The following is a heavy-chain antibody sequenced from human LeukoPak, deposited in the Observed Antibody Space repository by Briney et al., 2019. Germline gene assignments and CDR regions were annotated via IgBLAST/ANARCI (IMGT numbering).Heavy chain of an antibody. D-gene: IGHD4-17*01. CDR1: GGSISSYY. CDR3: ASGSSTVKYYYGIDV. CDR2: MYYSGST. Sequence: SETLSLTCTVSGGSISSYYWSWIRQPPGKGLEWMGYMYYSGSTNYNPSLKNRVTISVDTSKNQFSLKLSSVTAADTAVYYCASGSSTVKYYYGIDVWGRGTTVTVSS. V-gene: IGHV4-59*01. J-gene: IGHJ6*02.